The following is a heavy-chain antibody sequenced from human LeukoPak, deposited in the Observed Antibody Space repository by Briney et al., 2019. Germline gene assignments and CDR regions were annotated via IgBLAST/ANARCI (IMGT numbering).Heavy chain of an antibody. CDR3: ARHIDDFWSGREGYFDY. J-gene: IGHJ4*02. CDR2: IYYSGST. D-gene: IGHD3-3*01. Sequence: PSETLSLTYTVSGGSISSSSYYWVWIRQPPGKGLEWLGSIYYSGSTYYNPSLKSRVTVSVDTSKNQFSLKLSSVTAADTAVYYCARHIDDFWSGREGYFDYWGQGTLVTVSS. CDR1: GGSISSSSYY. V-gene: IGHV4-39*01.